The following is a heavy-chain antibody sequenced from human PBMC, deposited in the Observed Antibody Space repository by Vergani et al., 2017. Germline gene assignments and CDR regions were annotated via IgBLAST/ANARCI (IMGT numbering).Heavy chain of an antibody. Sequence: QVQLVQSGAEMKKPGASVNVSCKPSGYRFNSYGINWVRQAPGQGLEWLGWISGYDGKTKYVEKLQGRITVTIDTSTNSAYMELRGLRSDDTAVYYCARGGSIAAPSYLYYFYMDVWGKGTSVTVSS. D-gene: IGHD6-6*01. CDR1: GYRFNSYG. CDR2: ISGYDGKT. CDR3: ARGGSIAAPSYLYYFYMDV. V-gene: IGHV1-18*01. J-gene: IGHJ6*03.